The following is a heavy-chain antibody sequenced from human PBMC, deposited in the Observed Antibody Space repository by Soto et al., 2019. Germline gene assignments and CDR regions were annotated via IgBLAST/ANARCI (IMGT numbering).Heavy chain of an antibody. D-gene: IGHD1-26*01. V-gene: IGHV2-5*02. CDR2: IYWDDSK. Sequence: QITLKESGPPLVKPTQTLTLTCTFSGFSLTTDRVGVGWIRQPPGEALEWLAVIYWDDSKTYRPSLESRLTITKDTSNNQVALTMTNMDSLDTATYYCAHDYGGRARYGGQGTLVTVSS. CDR1: GFSLTTDRVG. J-gene: IGHJ4*02. CDR3: AHDYGGRARY.